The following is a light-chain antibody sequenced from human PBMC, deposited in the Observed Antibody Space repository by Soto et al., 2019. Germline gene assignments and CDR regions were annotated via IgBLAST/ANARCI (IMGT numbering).Light chain of an antibody. Sequence: QSVLTQPPSVSGAPGQRVTISCTGSSSNIGAGYDVHWYQQLPGTAPKLLIYSNSNRPSGVPDRFSGPKSGTSTSLAITGLQAEDEADYYCQSYDSSLSGSIFGGGTKLTVL. J-gene: IGLJ2*01. V-gene: IGLV1-40*01. CDR1: SSNIGAGYD. CDR2: SNS. CDR3: QSYDSSLSGSI.